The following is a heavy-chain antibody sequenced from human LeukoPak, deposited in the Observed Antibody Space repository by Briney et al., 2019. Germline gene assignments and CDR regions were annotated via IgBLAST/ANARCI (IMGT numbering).Heavy chain of an antibody. CDR3: ARDYRNYCGGDCYPAD. Sequence: GASVKVSCKAPGYTFTSYGISWVRQAPGQGLEWMGWISAYNGNTNYAQKLQGRVTMTTDTSTSTAYMELRSLRSDDTAVYYCARDYRNYCGGDCYPADWGQGTLVTVSS. J-gene: IGHJ4*02. CDR2: ISAYNGNT. CDR1: GYTFTSYG. V-gene: IGHV1-18*01. D-gene: IGHD2-21*02.